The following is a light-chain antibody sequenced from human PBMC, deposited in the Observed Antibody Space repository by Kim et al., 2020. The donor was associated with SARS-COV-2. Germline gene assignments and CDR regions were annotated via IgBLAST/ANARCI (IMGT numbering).Light chain of an antibody. CDR3: QHYSTLLSVT. J-gene: IGKJ4*01. Sequence: SVRHRITITCQASYDIGNYLNWYQQRLGKAPKLLVYDASNLEAGVPSRFSGSGSGTDFSLTISGLQPEDFATYYCQHYSTLLSVTFGGGTKVDIK. CDR2: DAS. V-gene: IGKV1-33*01. CDR1: YDIGNY.